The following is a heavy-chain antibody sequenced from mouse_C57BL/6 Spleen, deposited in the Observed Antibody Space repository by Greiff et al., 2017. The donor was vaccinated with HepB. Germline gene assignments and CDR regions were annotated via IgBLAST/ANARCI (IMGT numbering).Heavy chain of an antibody. CDR2: IDPSDSYT. CDR3: ARDIITPVVARAMDY. Sequence: QVQLKQPGAELVRPGTSVKLSCKASGYTFTSYWMHWVKQRPGQGLEWIGAIDPSDSYTNYNQKFKGKATLTVDTSSSTAYMQLSSLTSEDSAVYYCARDIITPVVARAMDYWGQGTSVTVSS. D-gene: IGHD1-1*01. J-gene: IGHJ4*01. V-gene: IGHV1-59*01. CDR1: GYTFTSYW.